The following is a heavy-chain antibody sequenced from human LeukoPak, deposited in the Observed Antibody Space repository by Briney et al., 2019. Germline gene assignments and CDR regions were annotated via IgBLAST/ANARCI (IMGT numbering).Heavy chain of an antibody. CDR1: GYTSSSYY. CDR2: INPSGGST. V-gene: IGHV1-46*01. CDR3: ARGDSSGPQVA. Sequence: ASVKVSCKASGYTSSSYYMHWVRQAPGQGLEWMGIINPSGGSTKYAQKLQGRVTMTRDTSTSTVYMELSSLRSEDTAVHYCARGDSSGPQVAWGQGNLVTVSS. J-gene: IGHJ5*02. D-gene: IGHD3-22*01.